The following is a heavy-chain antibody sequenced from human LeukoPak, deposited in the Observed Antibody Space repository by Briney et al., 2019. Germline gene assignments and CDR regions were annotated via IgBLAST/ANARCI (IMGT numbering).Heavy chain of an antibody. D-gene: IGHD2-2*01. CDR2: INPSGGST. V-gene: IGHV1-46*01. CDR3: ARDSYCSSTSCYRVAVAGTGYFDY. CDR1: GYTFTSYY. Sequence: GASVKVSCKASGYTFTSYYMHWVRQAPGQGLEWMGIINPSGGSTSYTQKFQGRVTMTRDMSTSTVYMELSSLRSEDTAVYYCARDSYCSSTSCYRVAVAGTGYFDYWGQGTLVTVSS. J-gene: IGHJ4*02.